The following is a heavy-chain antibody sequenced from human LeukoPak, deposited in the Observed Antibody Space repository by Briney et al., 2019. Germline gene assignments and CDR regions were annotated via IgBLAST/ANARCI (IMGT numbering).Heavy chain of an antibody. Sequence: ASVEVSCKASGYTFTSYGISWVRQAPGQGLEWMGWISAYNGNTNYAQKLQGRVTMTTDTSTSTAYMELRSLRSDDTAVYYCARDVDFWSGEDAFDIWGQGTMVTVSS. CDR1: GYTFTSYG. D-gene: IGHD3-3*01. CDR3: ARDVDFWSGEDAFDI. J-gene: IGHJ3*02. V-gene: IGHV1-18*01. CDR2: ISAYNGNT.